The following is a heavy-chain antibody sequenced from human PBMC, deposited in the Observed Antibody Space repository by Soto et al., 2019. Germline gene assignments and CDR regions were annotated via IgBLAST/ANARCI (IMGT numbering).Heavy chain of an antibody. CDR2: IYYSGST. J-gene: IGHJ5*02. D-gene: IGHD2-15*01. CDR1: GGSISSGDYY. CDR3: ARAVVAATRDWFDP. V-gene: IGHV4-30-4*01. Sequence: SSETLSLTCTVSGGSISSGDYYWSWIRQPPGKGLEWIGYIYYSGSTYYNPSLKSRVTISVDTSKNQFSLKLSSVTAADTAVYYCARAVVAATRDWFDPWGQGTLVTVSS.